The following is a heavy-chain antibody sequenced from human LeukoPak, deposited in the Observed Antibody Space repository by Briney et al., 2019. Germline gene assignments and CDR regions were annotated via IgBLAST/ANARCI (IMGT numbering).Heavy chain of an antibody. CDR1: GFTFSSYG. CDR3: ASGGRQYSYGSFDY. Sequence: GGSLRLSCAASGFTFSSYGMSWVRQAPGKGLEWVSAISGSGGSTYYADSVKGRFTISRDNSKNTLYLQMNSLRAEDTAVYYCASGGRQYSYGSFDYWGQGTLVTVSS. D-gene: IGHD5-18*01. CDR2: ISGSGGST. J-gene: IGHJ4*02. V-gene: IGHV3-23*01.